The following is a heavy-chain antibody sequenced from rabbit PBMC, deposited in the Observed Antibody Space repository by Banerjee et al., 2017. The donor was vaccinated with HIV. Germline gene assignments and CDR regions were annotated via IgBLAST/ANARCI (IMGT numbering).Heavy chain of an antibody. CDR3: VREAYGYAGYAYATYTRLDL. CDR1: GFSFSSSYY. CDR2: IYTGSGST. J-gene: IGHJ3*01. Sequence: QSLEESGGDLVKPGASLTLTCTASGFSFSSSYYMCWVRQAPGKGLEWIGCIYTGSGSTYYASWVNGRFTISSHNAQNTLYLQLNSLTAADTATYFCVREAYGYAGYAYATYTRLDLWGPGTLVTVS. D-gene: IGHD6-1*01. V-gene: IGHV1S40*01.